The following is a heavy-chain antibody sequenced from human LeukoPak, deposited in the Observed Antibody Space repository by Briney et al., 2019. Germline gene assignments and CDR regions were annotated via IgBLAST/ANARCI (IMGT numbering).Heavy chain of an antibody. CDR2: IYYSGST. CDR3: AREGSYGYMGYYFDY. V-gene: IGHV4-61*01. Sequence: SETLSLTCTVSGGSISGSSYYWSWIRQPPGKGLEWIGYIYYSGSTNYNPSLKSRVTISVDTSKNQFSLKLSSVTAADTAVYYCAREGSYGYMGYYFDYWGQGTLVTVSS. J-gene: IGHJ4*02. CDR1: GGSISGSSYY. D-gene: IGHD5-18*01.